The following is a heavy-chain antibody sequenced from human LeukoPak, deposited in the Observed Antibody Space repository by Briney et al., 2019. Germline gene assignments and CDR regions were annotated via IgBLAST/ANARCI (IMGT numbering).Heavy chain of an antibody. CDR1: GGTFRSNA. J-gene: IGHJ6*02. D-gene: IGHD3-16*01. Sequence: GASVKVSCKASGGTFRSNAISWVRQAPGQGLEWMGGIIPIFGTANYAQKFQGRVTITADESTSTAYMELSSLRSEDTAVYYCARDLDPQRGEYYYYGMDVWGQGTTVTVSS. V-gene: IGHV1-69*01. CDR3: ARDLDPQRGEYYYYGMDV. CDR2: IIPIFGTA.